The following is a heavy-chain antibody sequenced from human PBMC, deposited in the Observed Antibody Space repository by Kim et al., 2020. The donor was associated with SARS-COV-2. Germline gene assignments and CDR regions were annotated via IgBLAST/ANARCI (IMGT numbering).Heavy chain of an antibody. Sequence: GGSLRLSCAASGFTFGDYAMHWVRQAPGKGLEWVSGISWNSGSIGYADSAKGRFTISRDNAKNSLYLQMNSLRAEDTALYYCAKLGLGVERLATPLLDVWGKGTTVTVSS. CDR3: AKLGLGVERLATPLLDV. CDR1: GFTFGDYA. D-gene: IGHD1-1*01. J-gene: IGHJ6*04. V-gene: IGHV3-9*01. CDR2: ISWNSGSI.